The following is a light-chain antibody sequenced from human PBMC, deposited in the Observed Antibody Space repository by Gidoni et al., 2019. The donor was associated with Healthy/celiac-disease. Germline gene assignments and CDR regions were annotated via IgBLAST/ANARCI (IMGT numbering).Light chain of an antibody. Sequence: QSVLTPPPSASGDPGQRVTISCSGSSSHIGSNTVNWYQQLPGTAPKLLIYSNNQRPSGVPDRFSGSKSGTSASLAISGLQSEDEADYYCAAWDDSLNGHWVFGGGTKLTVL. V-gene: IGLV1-44*01. CDR2: SNN. CDR1: SSHIGSNT. J-gene: IGLJ3*02. CDR3: AAWDDSLNGHWV.